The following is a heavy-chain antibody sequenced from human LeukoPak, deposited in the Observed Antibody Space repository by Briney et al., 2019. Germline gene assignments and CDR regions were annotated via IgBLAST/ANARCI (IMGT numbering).Heavy chain of an antibody. D-gene: IGHD4-17*01. Sequence: ASVKVSCKSSGYTFTSYDINWVRQATGQGLEWKGWMNPNSGNRGYAQKFQGRVTMTRNTSITTAYMELSSLRSEDTAVYYCARGRLHDYGDYDNWGQGTLVTVSS. CDR1: GYTFTSYD. CDR2: MNPNSGNR. J-gene: IGHJ4*02. CDR3: ARGRLHDYGDYDN. V-gene: IGHV1-8*01.